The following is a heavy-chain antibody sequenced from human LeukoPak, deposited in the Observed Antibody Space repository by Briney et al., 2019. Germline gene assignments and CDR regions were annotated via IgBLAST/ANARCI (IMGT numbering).Heavy chain of an antibody. V-gene: IGHV1-8*03. J-gene: IGHJ1*01. CDR2: IISNSGNT. D-gene: IGHD5-18*01. Sequence: GAAVKGSCKASCYNSTGYYINWGGHAPRQGVVWMGWIISNSGNTGYAQKFQARVTFTRITSMSTAYMELRSLRSEDTAVYYCARGERGYRYGFEYFQKWGQGTLVTVSS. CDR3: ARGERGYRYGFEYFQK. CDR1: CYNSTGYY.